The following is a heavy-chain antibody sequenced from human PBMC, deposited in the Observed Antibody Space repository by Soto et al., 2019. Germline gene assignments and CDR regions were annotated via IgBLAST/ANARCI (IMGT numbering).Heavy chain of an antibody. CDR2: IYYSGST. V-gene: IGHV4-30-4*01. D-gene: IGHD3-22*01. J-gene: IGHJ5*02. CDR1: GGSISSGDYY. Sequence: SETLSLTCTVSGGSISSGDYYWSWIRQPPGKGLEWIGYIYYSGSTYYNPSLKSRVTISVDTSKNQFSLKLSSVTAADTAVYYCARDIGTRYYDSSGYYAAPYNWFDPWGQGTLVTVSS. CDR3: ARDIGTRYYDSSGYYAAPYNWFDP.